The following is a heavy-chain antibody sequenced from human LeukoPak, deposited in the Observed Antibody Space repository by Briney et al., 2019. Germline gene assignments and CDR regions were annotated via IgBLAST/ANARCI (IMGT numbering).Heavy chain of an antibody. CDR2: ISSSSSYI. D-gene: IGHD3-9*01. V-gene: IGHV3-21*01. CDR3: ARDILSDSYYGMDV. J-gene: IGHJ6*02. CDR1: GFTFSSYS. Sequence: GGSLRLSCAASGFTFSSYSMNWVRQAPGKGLEWVSSISSSSSYIYYADSVKGRFTISRDYAKNSLYLQMNSLRAEDTAVYYCARDILSDSYYGMDVWGQGTTVTVSS.